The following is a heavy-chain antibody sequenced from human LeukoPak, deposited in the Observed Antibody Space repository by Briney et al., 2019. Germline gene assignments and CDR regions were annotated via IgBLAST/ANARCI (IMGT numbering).Heavy chain of an antibody. V-gene: IGHV1-2*02. D-gene: IGHD5-18*01. CDR3: ARGGGYSYGSDYYYYMDV. Sequence: GASVKVSCKASGYSFTDYYMHWVRQAPGQGLEWMGWINPNSGGTNYAQKFQGRVTMTRDTSISTAYMELSRLRSDDTAVYYCARGGGYSYGSDYYYYMDVWGKGTTVTISS. CDR1: GYSFTDYY. J-gene: IGHJ6*03. CDR2: INPNSGGT.